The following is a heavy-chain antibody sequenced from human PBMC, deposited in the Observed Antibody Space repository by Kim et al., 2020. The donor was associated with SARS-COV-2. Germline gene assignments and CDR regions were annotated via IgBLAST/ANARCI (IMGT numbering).Heavy chain of an antibody. CDR1: GYIFTNYD. CDR2: INAGNDHT. D-gene: IGHD3-10*01. V-gene: IGHV1-3*01. Sequence: ASVKVSCKASGYIFTNYDIHWVRQAPGKRLEWMGWINAGNDHTKYSQKFQGRVTFTRDTSASTVYMELTVLRSEDTAVYYCARGWFGKNYFDFWGQGTQVTVSS. CDR3: ARGWFGKNYFDF. J-gene: IGHJ4*02.